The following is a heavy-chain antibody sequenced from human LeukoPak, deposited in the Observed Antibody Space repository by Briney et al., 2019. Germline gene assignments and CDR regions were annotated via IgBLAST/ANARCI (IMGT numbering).Heavy chain of an antibody. CDR2: IYTSGST. CDR1: GGSFSGYY. V-gene: IGHV4-59*10. J-gene: IGHJ1*01. Sequence: KSSETLSLTCAVYGGSFSGYYWSWIRQPAGKGLEWIGRIYTSGSTNYNPSLKSRVTMSVDTSKNQFSLKLSSVTAADTAVYYCARMGYYYDSSGYWEYFQHWGQGTLVTVSS. CDR3: ARMGYYYDSSGYWEYFQH. D-gene: IGHD3-22*01.